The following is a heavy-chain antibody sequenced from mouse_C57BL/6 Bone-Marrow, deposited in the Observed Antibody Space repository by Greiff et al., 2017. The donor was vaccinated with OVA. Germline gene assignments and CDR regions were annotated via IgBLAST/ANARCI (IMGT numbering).Heavy chain of an antibody. V-gene: IGHV14-4*01. Sequence: EVKLMESGAELVRPGASVKLSCTASGFNIKDDYMHWVKQRPEQGLEWIGWIDPENGDTEYASKFQGKATITADTSSNTAYLQLSSLTSEDTAVYYCTTRLLRYWGQGTLVTVSA. CDR1: GFNIKDDY. CDR2: IDPENGDT. D-gene: IGHD1-1*01. J-gene: IGHJ3*01. CDR3: TTRLLRY.